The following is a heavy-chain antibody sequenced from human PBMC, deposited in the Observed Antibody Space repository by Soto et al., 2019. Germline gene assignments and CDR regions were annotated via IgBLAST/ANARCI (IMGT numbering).Heavy chain of an antibody. Sequence: SETLSLTCTFSGCSISSYYWSWIRQPPGKGLEWIGYISYSGSTNYNPSLKSRVTISVDTSKNQFSLKLSSVTAADTAVYYCARYYCSTTTCYNFDYWGQGTLVTVSS. CDR3: ARYYCSTTTCYNFDY. CDR1: GCSISSYY. CDR2: ISYSGST. J-gene: IGHJ4*02. D-gene: IGHD2-2*01. V-gene: IGHV4-59*08.